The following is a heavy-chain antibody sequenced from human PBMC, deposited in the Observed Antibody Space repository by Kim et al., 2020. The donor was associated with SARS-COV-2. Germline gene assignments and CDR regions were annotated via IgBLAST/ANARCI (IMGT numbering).Heavy chain of an antibody. J-gene: IGHJ4*02. CDR3: AKRLDY. V-gene: IGHV3-23*01. Sequence: GSDGSTSYANSVKGRFTISRDKSKNTLYLQMNSMRAEDTAVYYCAKRLDYWGQGTLVTVSS. CDR2: GSDGST.